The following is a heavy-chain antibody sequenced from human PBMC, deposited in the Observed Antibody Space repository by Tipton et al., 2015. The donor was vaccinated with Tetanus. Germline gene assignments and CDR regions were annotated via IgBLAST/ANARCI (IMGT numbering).Heavy chain of an antibody. J-gene: IGHJ6*02. CDR1: GGSISSYY. D-gene: IGHD2-15*01. V-gene: IGHV4-59*01. CDR2: IYYTGST. CDR3: ASDGDYCSGGRCYSRGMDV. Sequence: TLSLTCTVSGGSISSYYWSWIRQPPGKGLEWIGYIYYTGSTNYNPSLKSRVTISVDTSKNQFSLKLSSVTAADTAVYYCASDGDYCSGGRCYSRGMDVWGQGTTVTVSS.